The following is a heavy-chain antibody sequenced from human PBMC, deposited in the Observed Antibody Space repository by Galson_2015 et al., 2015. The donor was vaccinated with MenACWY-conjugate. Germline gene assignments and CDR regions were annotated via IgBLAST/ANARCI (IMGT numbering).Heavy chain of an antibody. CDR3: ARHTDSYSTQDY. Sequence: SETLSLTCTVSGGSISSSSYYWGWIRQPPGKGLEWIGTIYYTGSAYSNPSLKSRVTISVDTSRNQFSLRLSSVTAADTAVYYCARHTDSYSTQDYWGQGTLVTVSS. V-gene: IGHV4-39*01. CDR2: IYYTGSA. CDR1: GGSISSSSYY. D-gene: IGHD6-13*01. J-gene: IGHJ4*02.